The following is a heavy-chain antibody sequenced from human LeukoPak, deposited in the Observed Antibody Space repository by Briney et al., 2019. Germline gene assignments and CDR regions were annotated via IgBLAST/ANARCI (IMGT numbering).Heavy chain of an antibody. CDR1: GFTFDDYG. V-gene: IGHV3-20*04. CDR2: INWSGGST. J-gene: IGHJ4*02. Sequence: GGSLRLSCAASGFTFDDYGMSWVRQAPGRGLEWVSGINWSGGSTGYADSVKGRFTISRDNAKNSLYLQMNSLRAEDTALYYCARRFSTITTTVTTAVDYWGQGTLVTVSS. CDR3: ARRFSTITTTVTTAVDY. D-gene: IGHD4-17*01.